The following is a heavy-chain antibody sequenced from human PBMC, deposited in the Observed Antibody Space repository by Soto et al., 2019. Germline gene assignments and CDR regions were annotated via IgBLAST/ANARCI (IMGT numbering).Heavy chain of an antibody. CDR2: ISTNGGST. V-gene: IGHV3-64D*06. CDR3: VKGEYYYDSSGYYPFDY. CDR1: VFTFSIYA. J-gene: IGHJ4*02. Sequence: GGSLRLSCSASVFTFSIYAMHWVRQAPGKGLEYVSSISTNGGSTDYADSVKGRFTISRDNSKNTVYLQMSSLRVEDTAVYYCVKGEYYYDSSGYYPFDYWGQGTLVTVSS. D-gene: IGHD3-22*01.